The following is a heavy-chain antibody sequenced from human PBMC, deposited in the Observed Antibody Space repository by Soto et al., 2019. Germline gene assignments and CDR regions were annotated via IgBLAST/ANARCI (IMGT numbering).Heavy chain of an antibody. V-gene: IGHV1-2*02. J-gene: IGHJ4*02. D-gene: IGHD3-22*01. Sequence: RASVKVSCKASGYTFTGYYMHWVRQAPGQGLEWMGWINPNSGGTNYAQKFQGRVTMTRDTSISTAYMELSRLRSDDTAVYYCARALSNYYYDSSGYYGPWGQGTLVTVSS. CDR3: ARALSNYYYDSSGYYGP. CDR2: INPNSGGT. CDR1: GYTFTGYY.